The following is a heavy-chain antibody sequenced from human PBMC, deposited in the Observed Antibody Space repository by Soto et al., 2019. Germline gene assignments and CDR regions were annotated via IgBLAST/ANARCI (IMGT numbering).Heavy chain of an antibody. CDR3: ARCSLVVVPAPGFDP. D-gene: IGHD2-2*01. CDR2: IYYSGTT. V-gene: IGHV4-31*03. CDR1: GGSISSGGYY. Sequence: QVQLQESGPGLVKPSETLSLTCTVSGGSISSGGYYWSWIRQHPGKGLEWIGYIYYSGTTYYNPSLKSRVTISVDTYKNQFSLKLGSVSAADTALYYCARCSLVVVPAPGFDPWGRGTLVTVSS. J-gene: IGHJ5*02.